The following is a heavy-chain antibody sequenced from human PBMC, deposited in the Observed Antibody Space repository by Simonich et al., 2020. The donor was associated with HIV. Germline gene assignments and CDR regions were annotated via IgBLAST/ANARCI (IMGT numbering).Heavy chain of an antibody. D-gene: IGHD1-20*01. CDR3: ARVGIRMYAFDI. J-gene: IGHJ3*02. Sequence: QVQLQESGPGLVKPSQTLSLTCPVSGGSISSDGYYWSWIRQHPGKGLEWSGYIYYSGNTYYNPALKSRVTISVDTSKNQFSLKLSSVTAADTAVYYCARVGIRMYAFDIWGQGTMVTVSS. CDR1: GGSISSDGYY. CDR2: IYYSGNT. V-gene: IGHV4-31*03.